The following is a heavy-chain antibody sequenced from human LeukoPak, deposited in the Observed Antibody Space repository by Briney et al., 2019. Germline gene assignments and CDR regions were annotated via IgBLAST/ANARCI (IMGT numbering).Heavy chain of an antibody. CDR1: GGSINYYY. D-gene: IGHD2-15*01. CDR3: ARAPPGYCSGGSCYPGPNWFDP. CDR2: IYYSGGT. J-gene: IGHJ5*02. Sequence: SETLSLTCTVSGGSINYYYWMWIRQPPGKGLEWIGYIYYSGGTHYNPSLKSRVTMLDTSKNQFSLKLTAVTAADTAVYYCARAPPGYCSGGSCYPGPNWFDPWGQGTLVTVSS. V-gene: IGHV4-59*01.